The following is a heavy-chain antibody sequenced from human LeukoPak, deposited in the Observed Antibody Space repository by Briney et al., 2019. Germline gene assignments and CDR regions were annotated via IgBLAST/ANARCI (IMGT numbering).Heavy chain of an antibody. CDR3: AGGSSTNSYFFDY. J-gene: IGHJ4*02. V-gene: IGHV3-21*01. CDR1: GININVYS. D-gene: IGHD1-1*01. Sequence: GGSLRLSCVASGININVYSMNWVRQAPGKGLEWVPSISSGSRHIYYADSVKVRLTISRDNAKNSLYLQMDSLRADDTAVYYCAGGSSTNSYFFDYWGQGTLVTVSS. CDR2: ISSGSRHI.